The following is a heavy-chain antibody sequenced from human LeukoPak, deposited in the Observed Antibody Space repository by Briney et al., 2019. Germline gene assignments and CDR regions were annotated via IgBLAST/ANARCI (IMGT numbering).Heavy chain of an antibody. CDR3: TRDYRSSPFLSWFDY. CDR1: GFTFGDYA. J-gene: IGHJ4*02. V-gene: IGHV3-49*04. D-gene: IGHD6-6*01. Sequence: GRSLRLSCTASGFTFGDYAMSWVRQAPGKGLEWVGFIRSKAYGGTTEYAASVKGRFTISRDDSKSIAYLQMNSLKTEDTAVYYCTRDYRSSPFLSWFDYWGQGTLVTVSS. CDR2: IRSKAYGGTT.